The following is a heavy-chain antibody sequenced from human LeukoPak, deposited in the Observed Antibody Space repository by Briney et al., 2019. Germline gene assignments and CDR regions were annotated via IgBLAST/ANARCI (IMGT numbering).Heavy chain of an antibody. D-gene: IGHD6-19*01. Sequence: GGSLRLSCAASGFTVSSNYMSWVRQAPGKGLEWVSVFYSGGSTYYADSVQGRFTISRDNSKNTVHLQMNSLRAEDTAVYYCARGAGWNYFEYWGQGTLVTVSP. V-gene: IGHV3-66*02. J-gene: IGHJ4*02. CDR2: FYSGGST. CDR3: ARGAGWNYFEY. CDR1: GFTVSSNY.